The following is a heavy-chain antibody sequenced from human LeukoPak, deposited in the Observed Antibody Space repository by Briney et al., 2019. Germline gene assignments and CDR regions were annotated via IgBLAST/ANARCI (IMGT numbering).Heavy chain of an antibody. V-gene: IGHV3-53*01. CDR3: ARLGFVVPAVIFDY. CDR1: GFTVSSNY. D-gene: IGHD2-2*02. J-gene: IGHJ4*02. Sequence: GRSLRLSCAASGFTVSSNYMSWVRQAPGKGLEWVSVIYIGGSTYYADSVKGRLTISRDISKNTLYLQMNSLRAEDTAMYYCARLGFVVPAVIFDYWGQGTLVTVSS. CDR2: IYIGGST.